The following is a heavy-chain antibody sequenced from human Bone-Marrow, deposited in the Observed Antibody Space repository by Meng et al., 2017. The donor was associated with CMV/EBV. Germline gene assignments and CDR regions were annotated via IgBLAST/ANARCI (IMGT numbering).Heavy chain of an antibody. CDR2: ISYDGSNK. CDR3: ARDTTHIVVLPAASSFDY. J-gene: IGHJ4*02. V-gene: IGHV3-30*04. D-gene: IGHD2-2*01. Sequence: GGSLRLSCAASGFTFSSYAMHWVRQAPGKGLEWVAVISYDGSNKYYADSVKGRFTISRDSSKNTLYLQMNSLRAEDTAVYYCARDTTHIVVLPAASSFDYCGQGTLVTVSS. CDR1: GFTFSSYA.